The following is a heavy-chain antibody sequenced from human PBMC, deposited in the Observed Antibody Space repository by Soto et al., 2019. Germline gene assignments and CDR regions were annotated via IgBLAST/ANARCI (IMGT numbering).Heavy chain of an antibody. CDR2: IYYSGST. CDR1: GGSISSSSYY. V-gene: IGHV4-39*01. CDR3: ARQSYYYDSSYYYDGGFAFDI. D-gene: IGHD3-22*01. Sequence: QLQLQESGPGLVKPSETLSLTCTVSGGSISSSSYYWGWIRQPPGKGLEWIGSIYYSGSTYYNPSLTSLVSVSGERSGNQFSLTLSEVTAADTAVYYCARQSYYYDSSYYYDGGFAFDIWGQGTMVTVS. J-gene: IGHJ3*02.